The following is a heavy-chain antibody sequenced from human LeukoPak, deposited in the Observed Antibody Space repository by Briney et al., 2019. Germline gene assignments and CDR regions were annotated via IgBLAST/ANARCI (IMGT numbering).Heavy chain of an antibody. CDR2: ISSNGGST. CDR1: GFTFSSYA. J-gene: IGHJ4*02. Sequence: GGSLRLSCAASGFTFSSYAMHWVRQAPGKGLEYVSAISSNGGSTYYANSVKGRFTISRDNSKNTLYLQMGSLRAEDTAVYYCAKSHTSYSSSWSAKSHSSYSSSWSVSYYFDSWGQGALVTVSS. V-gene: IGHV3-64*01. D-gene: IGHD6-13*01. CDR3: AKSHTSYSSSWSAKSHSSYSSSWSVSYYFDS.